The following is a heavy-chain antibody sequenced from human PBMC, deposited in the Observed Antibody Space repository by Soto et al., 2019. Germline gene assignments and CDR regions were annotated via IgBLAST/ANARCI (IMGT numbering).Heavy chain of an antibody. D-gene: IGHD6-19*01. CDR1: GFPFSNYG. CDR2: ISFDGHDQ. Sequence: QVQLVESGGGVVEPGRSLRLSCAASGFPFSNYGMHWVRQAPGKGLEWMAVISFDGHDQDYADSVKGRFTISRDNSKSTLYLQMNRLRAEDTAVYYWAAQQLLAPVWGQGTLVTVSS. V-gene: IGHV3-30*03. J-gene: IGHJ4*02. CDR3: AAQQLLAPV.